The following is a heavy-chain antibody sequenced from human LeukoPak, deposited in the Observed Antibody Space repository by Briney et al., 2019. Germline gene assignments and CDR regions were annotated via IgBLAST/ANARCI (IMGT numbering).Heavy chain of an antibody. Sequence: SETLSLTCAVYGGAFSGYYWSWIRQPPGKGLEWIGEINHSGSTNYNPSLKSRVTISVDTSKNQFSLKLSSVTAADTAVYYCARGRGCSSTSRYRGYYFDYWGQGTLVTVSS. CDR2: INHSGST. V-gene: IGHV4-34*01. CDR1: GGAFSGYY. CDR3: ARGRGCSSTSRYRGYYFDY. D-gene: IGHD2-2*01. J-gene: IGHJ4*02.